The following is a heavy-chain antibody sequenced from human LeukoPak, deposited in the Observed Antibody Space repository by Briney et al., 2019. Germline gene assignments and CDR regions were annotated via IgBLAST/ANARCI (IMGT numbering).Heavy chain of an antibody. CDR1: GFTFSSYG. J-gene: IGHJ4*02. CDR2: INPDGSTT. CDR3: AKDLHYGSADY. Sequence: GGSLGLSCAASGFTFSSYGMSWVRQAPGKGLVWVSFINPDGSTTNYADSVKGRFTISRDNAKNALYLQMNSLRAEDTAVYYCAKDLHYGSADYWGQGTLVTVSS. V-gene: IGHV3-74*01. D-gene: IGHD3-10*01.